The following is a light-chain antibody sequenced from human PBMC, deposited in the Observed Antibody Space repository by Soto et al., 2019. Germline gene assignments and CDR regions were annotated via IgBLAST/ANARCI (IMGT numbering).Light chain of an antibody. J-gene: IGKJ2*01. CDR2: SVS. CDR3: QQSYKNPPYT. CDR1: QSINTF. V-gene: IGKV1-39*01. Sequence: DIQMTQSPSSLSASVGDSVTITCRASQSINTFLNWYQFKPGKPPKLLIYSVSRLRGGVPSRFSGSCSMTDFTLTISSMDTAHFATYYCQQSYKNPPYTFGQGTRLEIK.